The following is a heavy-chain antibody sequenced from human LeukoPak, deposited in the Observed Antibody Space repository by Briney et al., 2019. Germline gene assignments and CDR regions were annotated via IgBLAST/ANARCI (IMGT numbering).Heavy chain of an antibody. CDR1: GFTFSSYA. J-gene: IGHJ6*02. CDR2: IIDSGGST. CDR3: AKILFGDYADMDV. D-gene: IGHD3-10*01. Sequence: PGGSLRLSSAASGFTFSSYAMSWVHQAPGKGLEWVSAIIDSGGSTYYADSVKGRFTISRDNSKNTLYLQMNTLRAEDTAVYYCAKILFGDYADMDVWGQGTTVTVSS. V-gene: IGHV3-23*01.